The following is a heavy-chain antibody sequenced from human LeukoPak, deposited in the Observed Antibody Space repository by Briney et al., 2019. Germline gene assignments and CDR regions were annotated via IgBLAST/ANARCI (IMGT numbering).Heavy chain of an antibody. CDR1: GYTFTSYA. D-gene: IGHD3-3*01. Sequence: ASVKVSCKASGYTFTSYAMNWVRQAPGQGLEWMGWINTNTGNPTYAQGFTGRFVFSLDTSVSTAYLQISSLKAEDTAVYYCARGTTIFGVVIGKNWGQGTLVTVSS. CDR3: ARGTTIFGVVIGKN. J-gene: IGHJ4*02. V-gene: IGHV7-4-1*02. CDR2: INTNTGNP.